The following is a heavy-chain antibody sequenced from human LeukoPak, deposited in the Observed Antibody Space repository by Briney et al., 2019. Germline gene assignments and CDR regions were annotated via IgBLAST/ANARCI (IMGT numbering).Heavy chain of an antibody. D-gene: IGHD2-2*01. CDR1: GFTFIAYP. Sequence: GGSLRLSFAASGFTFIAYPMNWVRKAPGKGLEWVAVISYDGSNKYYADSVKGRFTISRDNSKNTLYLQMNSLRAEDTAVYYCARESTSLDYWGQGTLVTVSS. CDR2: ISYDGSNK. V-gene: IGHV3-30*01. J-gene: IGHJ4*02. CDR3: ARESTSLDY.